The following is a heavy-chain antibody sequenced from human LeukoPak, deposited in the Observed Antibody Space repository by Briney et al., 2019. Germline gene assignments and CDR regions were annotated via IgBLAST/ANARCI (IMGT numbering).Heavy chain of an antibody. Sequence: NPSETLSLTCAVYGGSFSGYYWSWIRQPPGKGLEWIGEINHSESTNYNPSLKSRVTISVDTSKNQFSLKLSSVTAADTAVYYCARGSAALAWGMDVWGQGTTVTVSS. J-gene: IGHJ6*02. V-gene: IGHV4-34*01. CDR1: GGSFSGYY. D-gene: IGHD2-2*01. CDR3: ARGSAALAWGMDV. CDR2: INHSEST.